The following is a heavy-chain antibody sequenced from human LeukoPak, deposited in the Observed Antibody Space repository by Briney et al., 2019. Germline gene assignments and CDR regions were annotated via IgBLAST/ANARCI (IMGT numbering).Heavy chain of an antibody. CDR1: GGSISSRSYY. J-gene: IGHJ4*02. Sequence: SETLSLTCNVSGGSISSRSYYRSWLRQPPGKGLEWIATIYHSGSTYYNASLKSRVTISVDTSKSHFSLKLSSVTAADTAMYYCARYTGVNGYYFDYWGQGTLVTVSS. D-gene: IGHD2-8*01. V-gene: IGHV4-39*02. CDR3: ARYTGVNGYYFDY. CDR2: IYHSGST.